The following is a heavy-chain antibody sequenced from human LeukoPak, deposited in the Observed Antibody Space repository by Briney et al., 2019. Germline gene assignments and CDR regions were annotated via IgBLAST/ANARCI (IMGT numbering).Heavy chain of an antibody. V-gene: IGHV1-18*04. CDR3: ARAAKRITMVRDLDD. Sequence: ASVKVSCKAFGYTFTSNYMHWVRQAPGQGLEWMGWVSPYNGNTNYAQKLQDRVTMTTDTSTTTAFMELRSLRSDDTAVYYCARAAKRITMVRDLDDWGQGTLVTVS. CDR2: VSPYNGNT. CDR1: GYTFTSNY. J-gene: IGHJ4*02. D-gene: IGHD3-10*01.